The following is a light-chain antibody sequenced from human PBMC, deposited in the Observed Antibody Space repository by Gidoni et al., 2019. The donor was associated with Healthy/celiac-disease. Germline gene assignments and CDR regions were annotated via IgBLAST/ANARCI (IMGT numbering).Light chain of an antibody. CDR1: QSVSSY. V-gene: IGKV3-11*01. Sequence: ELVLTQSPATLSLSPGERATLSCRASQSVSSYLAWYQQKPGQAPRLLIYDASNRATGIPARFSGSGSGTDFTLTISSLEPEDFAVYYCQQRSNWPTLTLGGGTKVEIK. J-gene: IGKJ4*01. CDR2: DAS. CDR3: QQRSNWPTLT.